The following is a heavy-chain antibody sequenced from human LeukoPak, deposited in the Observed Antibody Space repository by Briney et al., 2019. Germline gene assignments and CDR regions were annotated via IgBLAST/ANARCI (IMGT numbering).Heavy chain of an antibody. V-gene: IGHV1-46*01. CDR2: INPSGDST. J-gene: IGHJ4*02. D-gene: IGHD7-27*01. CDR1: GYTFTSYY. CDR3: AREEGDLGISDY. Sequence: ASVKVSCKASGYTFTSYYMHWVRQAPGQGLEWMGIINPSGDSTSYAQKFQGRVTMTRDMSTSTVYMELSSLRSEDTAVYYCAREEGDLGISDYWGRGTLVTVSS.